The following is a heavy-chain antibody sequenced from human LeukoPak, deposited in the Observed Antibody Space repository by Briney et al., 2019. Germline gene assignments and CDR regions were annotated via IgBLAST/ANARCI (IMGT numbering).Heavy chain of an antibody. J-gene: IGHJ4*02. CDR1: GYSISGGYY. CDR3: ARNNSNGFDF. V-gene: IGHV4-38-2*02. CDR2: IFQSVST. Sequence: SETLSLTRTVPGYSISGGYYWGWIRQPPGKGLEWIGTIFQSVSTYYNPSLKSRVTTSVDTSKNQFSLKLSSVTAADTAVYYCARNNSNGFDFWSQGTLVTVSS. D-gene: IGHD6-19*01.